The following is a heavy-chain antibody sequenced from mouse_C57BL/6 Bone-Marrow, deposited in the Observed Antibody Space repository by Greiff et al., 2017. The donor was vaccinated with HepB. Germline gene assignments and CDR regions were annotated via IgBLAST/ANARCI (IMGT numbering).Heavy chain of an antibody. CDR1: GYTFTTYW. Sequence: QVQLQQSGAELAKPGASVRLSCKASGYTFTTYWMHWVKQRPGQGLDWIGYINPGSGYTKYNQKFKVKATLTADKSSSTAYMQLSSRTYEDSAVYFCARDYGSYGFSYWGQGTLVTVSA. J-gene: IGHJ3*01. D-gene: IGHD1-1*01. V-gene: IGHV1-7*01. CDR3: ARDYGSYGFSY. CDR2: INPGSGYT.